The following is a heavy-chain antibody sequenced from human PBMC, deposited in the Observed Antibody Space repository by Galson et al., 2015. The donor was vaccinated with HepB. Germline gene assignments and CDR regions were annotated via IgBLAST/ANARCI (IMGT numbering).Heavy chain of an antibody. CDR1: GFTFSSYG. CDR2: ISYDGSNK. J-gene: IGHJ4*02. Sequence: SLRLSCAASGFTFSSYGMHWVRQAPGKGLEWVAVISYDGSNKYYADSVKGRFTISRDNSKNTPYLQMNSLRAEDTAVYYCAKTVAGAFDYWGQGTLVTVSS. CDR3: AKTVAGAFDY. V-gene: IGHV3-30*18. D-gene: IGHD6-19*01.